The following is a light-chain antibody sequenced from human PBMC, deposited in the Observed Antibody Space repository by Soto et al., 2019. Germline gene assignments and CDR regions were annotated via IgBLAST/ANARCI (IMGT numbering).Light chain of an antibody. CDR3: SSYTVNTPCV. V-gene: IGLV2-14*01. CDR2: EVS. J-gene: IGLJ1*01. CDR1: SSDVGGYNY. Sequence: QSALTQPASVSGSPGQSITISCTGTSSDVGGYNYVSWYQQHPDKAPKLVISEVSNRPSGVSNRFSGSKSGNTASLTISGLQTEDEADYYCSSYTVNTPCVFGPGTKLTVL.